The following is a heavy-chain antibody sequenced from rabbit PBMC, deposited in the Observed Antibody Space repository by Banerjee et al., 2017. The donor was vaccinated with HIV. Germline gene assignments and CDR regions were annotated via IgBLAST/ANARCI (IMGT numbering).Heavy chain of an antibody. Sequence: QEQLEESGGGLVKPGASLTLTCTASGFSFNSSYWICWVRQAPGKGLEWSGCIYTGAGRTYYASWAKGRFTISKPSSTTVTLQMTSLTAADTATYFCARGRDGGSYYMQLWGPGTLVTVS. CDR3: ARGRDGGSYYMQL. J-gene: IGHJ6*01. D-gene: IGHD8-1*01. V-gene: IGHV1S45*01. CDR1: GFSFNSSYW. CDR2: IYTGAGRT.